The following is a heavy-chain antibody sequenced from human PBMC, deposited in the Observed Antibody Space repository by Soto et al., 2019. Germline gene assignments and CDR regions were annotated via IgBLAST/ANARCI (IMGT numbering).Heavy chain of an antibody. D-gene: IGHD6-13*01. Sequence: GASVKVSCKASGYTFTSYDINWVRQATGQGLEWMGWMNPNSGNTGYAQKYQGRVTMTRNTSISTAYMELSSLRSEDTAVYYFARGELAAAGFYYYYMDVWGKGTTVTVSS. V-gene: IGHV1-8*01. CDR1: GYTFTSYD. CDR2: MNPNSGNT. J-gene: IGHJ6*03. CDR3: ARGELAAAGFYYYYMDV.